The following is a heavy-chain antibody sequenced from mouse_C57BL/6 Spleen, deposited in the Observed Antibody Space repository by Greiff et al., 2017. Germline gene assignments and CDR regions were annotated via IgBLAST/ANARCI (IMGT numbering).Heavy chain of an antibody. CDR1: GFTFSDYY. CDR3: ARGLGRWGYFDY. Sequence: EVKLMESEGGLAQPGSSMNLSCTASGFTFSDYYMAWVRQVPEKGLEWVANITYDGSSTYYLDSLKSRFIISRDNAKNILYLQMSSLKSEDTATYYCARGLGRWGYFDYWGQGTTLTVSS. V-gene: IGHV5-16*01. J-gene: IGHJ2*01. D-gene: IGHD4-1*01. CDR2: ITYDGSST.